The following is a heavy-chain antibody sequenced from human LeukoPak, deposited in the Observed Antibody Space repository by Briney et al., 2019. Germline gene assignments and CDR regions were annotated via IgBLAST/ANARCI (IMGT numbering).Heavy chain of an antibody. CDR2: ISSSGSDL. CDR3: ARDRGTRGSSWFDY. V-gene: IGHV3-21*06. CDR1: GFTFSSYS. Sequence: GSLRLPCAASGFTFSSYSMNWVRQAPRKGLEWVSCISSSGSDLYYADSVKGRFTISRDSAKNLLYLQMNSLRADDTAVYYCARDRGTRGSSWFDYWGQGTLVTVSS. D-gene: IGHD6-13*01. J-gene: IGHJ4*02.